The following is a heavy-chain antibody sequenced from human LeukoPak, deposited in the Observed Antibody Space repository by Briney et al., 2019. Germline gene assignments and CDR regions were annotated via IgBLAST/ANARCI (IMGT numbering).Heavy chain of an antibody. CDR2: IYYSGST. D-gene: IGHD6-6*01. Sequence: SETLSLTCTVSGGSISSSSYYWGWIRQPPGKGLEWIGSIYYSGSTYYNPSLKSRVTISVDTSKNQFSLKLSSVTAADTAVYYCAREGSSSSAYYFDYWGQGTLVTVSS. V-gene: IGHV4-39*07. J-gene: IGHJ4*02. CDR3: AREGSSSSAYYFDY. CDR1: GGSISSSSYY.